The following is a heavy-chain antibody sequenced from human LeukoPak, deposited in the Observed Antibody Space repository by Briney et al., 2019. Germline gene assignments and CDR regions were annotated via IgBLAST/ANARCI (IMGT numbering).Heavy chain of an antibody. CDR3: ARDPIHDY. J-gene: IGHJ4*02. V-gene: IGHV3-53*01. CDR1: GFTVSSNY. D-gene: IGHD5-18*01. Sequence: GGSLRLSCAASGFTVSSNYMNWVRQAPGKGLEWVSVIYSGGSTYYADFVKGRFTISRDNSKNTLYLQMNSLRAEDTAVYYCARDPIHDYWGQGTLVTVSS. CDR2: IYSGGST.